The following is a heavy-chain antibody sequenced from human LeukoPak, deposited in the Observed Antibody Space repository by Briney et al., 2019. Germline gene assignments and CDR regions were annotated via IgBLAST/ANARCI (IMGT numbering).Heavy chain of an antibody. D-gene: IGHD6-19*01. CDR1: GGTFSSYA. CDR3: AGGATGYSSGSYHY. J-gene: IGHJ4*02. CDR2: IFPIFGTQ. V-gene: IGHV1-69*13. Sequence: SVKVSCKASGGTFSSYAISWVRQAPGQGLEWMGEIFPIFGTQNYAQTFQGRVTITADESNSTAYMELNRLSSEDTAVYYYAGGATGYSSGSYHYWGQGLLVTVS.